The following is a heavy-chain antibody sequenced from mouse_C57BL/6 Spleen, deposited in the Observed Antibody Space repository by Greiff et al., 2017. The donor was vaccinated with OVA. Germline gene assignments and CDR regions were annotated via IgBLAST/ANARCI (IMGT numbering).Heavy chain of an antibody. CDR1: GYTFTSYW. J-gene: IGHJ4*01. D-gene: IGHD1-1*01. Sequence: QVQLQQPGAELVKPGASVKLSCKASGYTFTSYWMHWVKQRPGRGLEWIGRIDPNSGGTKYNEKFKSKATLTVDKPSSTAYMQLSSLTSEDSAVYYCARWGTTVVATRYYAMDYWGQGTSVTVSS. CDR2: IDPNSGGT. CDR3: ARWGTTVVATRYYAMDY. V-gene: IGHV1-72*01.